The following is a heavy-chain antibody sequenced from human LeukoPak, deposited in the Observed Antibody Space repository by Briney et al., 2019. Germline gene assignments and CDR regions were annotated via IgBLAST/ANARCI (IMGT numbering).Heavy chain of an antibody. V-gene: IGHV1-2*02. D-gene: IGHD1-26*01. J-gene: IGHJ4*02. CDR3: ARDLAVGATTHFDY. CDR1: GYTFTGYY. Sequence: ASVKVSCKASGYTFTGYYMHWVRQAPGQGLEWMGWINPDSGGTNYAQKFQGRVTMTRDTSISTAYMELSRLRSDDTAVYYCARDLAVGATTHFDYWGQGTLVTVSS. CDR2: INPDSGGT.